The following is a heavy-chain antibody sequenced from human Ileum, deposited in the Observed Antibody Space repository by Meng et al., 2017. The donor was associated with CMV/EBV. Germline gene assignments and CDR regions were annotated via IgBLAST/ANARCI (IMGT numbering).Heavy chain of an antibody. CDR2: ISYDGSNK. CDR3: AKGGEGGGNSFFDF. J-gene: IGHJ4*02. D-gene: IGHD4-23*01. CDR1: GFTFSSYA. Sequence: LSLTCAASGFTFSSYAMHWVRQAPGKGLEWVAVISYDGSNKYYADSVKGRFTISRDNSKNTLYLQMNSLRAEDTAVYYCAKGGEGGGNSFFDFWGQGTLVTVSS. V-gene: IGHV3-30*04.